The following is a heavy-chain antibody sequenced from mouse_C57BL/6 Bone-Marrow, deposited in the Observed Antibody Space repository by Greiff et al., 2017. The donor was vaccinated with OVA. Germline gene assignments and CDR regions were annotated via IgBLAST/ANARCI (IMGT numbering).Heavy chain of an antibody. J-gene: IGHJ4*01. Sequence: DVKLVESGGGLVQPKGSLKLSCAASGFTFNTYAMHWVRQAPGKGLEWVARIRSKSSNYATYYADSVKDRFTISRDDSQSMLYLQMNNLKTEDTAMYYCVRDYPLTVVADYAMDYWGQGTSVTVSS. D-gene: IGHD1-1*01. CDR3: VRDYPLTVVADYAMDY. CDR2: IRSKSSNYAT. V-gene: IGHV10-3*01. CDR1: GFTFNTYA.